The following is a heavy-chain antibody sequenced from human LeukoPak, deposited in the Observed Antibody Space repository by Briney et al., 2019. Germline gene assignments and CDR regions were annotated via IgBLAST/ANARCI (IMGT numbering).Heavy chain of an antibody. CDR3: ARNNVAVAGSDLLDY. CDR1: GYSISSGYY. CDR2: IYHSGST. D-gene: IGHD6-19*01. Sequence: SETLSLTCAVSGYSISSGYYWGWIRQPPGKGLEWIGYIYHSGSTYYNPSLKSRVTISVDRSKNQFSLKLSSVTAADTAVYYCARNNVAVAGSDLLDYWGQGTLVTVSS. J-gene: IGHJ4*02. V-gene: IGHV4-38-2*01.